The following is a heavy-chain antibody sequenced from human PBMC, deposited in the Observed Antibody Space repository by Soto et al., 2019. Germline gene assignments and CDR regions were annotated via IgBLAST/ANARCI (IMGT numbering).Heavy chain of an antibody. CDR3: ARDTGVTPRKNYFDY. Sequence: QVQLLQSGAEVKKPGSAVKVSCKASGGTFSSYAISWVRQAPGQGLEWMGGIIPMFGTANYAQKFQGRIAITADESTSTAYMELSSLRSEETAVYYCARDTGVTPRKNYFDYWGQETLVTVSS. D-gene: IGHD3-3*01. V-gene: IGHV1-69*01. J-gene: IGHJ4*02. CDR1: GGTFSSYA. CDR2: IIPMFGTA.